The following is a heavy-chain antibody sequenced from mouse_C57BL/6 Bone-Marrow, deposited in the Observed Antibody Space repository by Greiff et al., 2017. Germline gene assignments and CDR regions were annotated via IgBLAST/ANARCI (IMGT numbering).Heavy chain of an antibody. V-gene: IGHV5-6*01. Sequence: EVQLVESGGDLVKPGGSLKHSCAASGFTFSSYGMSWVRQTPDKRLEWVATISSGGSYTYYPDSVKGRFTISRDNAKNTLYLQMSSLKSEDTAMYYCARHGITTVVAPAWFAYWGQGTLVTVSA. CDR1: GFTFSSYG. D-gene: IGHD1-1*01. J-gene: IGHJ3*01. CDR3: ARHGITTVVAPAWFAY. CDR2: ISSGGSYT.